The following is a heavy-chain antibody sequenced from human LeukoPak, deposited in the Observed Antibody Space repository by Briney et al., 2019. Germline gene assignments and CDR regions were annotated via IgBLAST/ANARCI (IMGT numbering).Heavy chain of an antibody. D-gene: IGHD1-7*01. CDR1: GYTFTGYY. Sequence: ASVKVSCKASGYTFTGYYMHWVRQAPGQGLEWMGRINPNSGGTNYAQKFQGRVTMTRDTSISTAYMELSSLRSEDTAVYYCARARTGTTNYYYYCMDVWGKGTTVTVSS. V-gene: IGHV1-2*06. J-gene: IGHJ6*03. CDR3: ARARTGTTNYYYYCMDV. CDR2: INPNSGGT.